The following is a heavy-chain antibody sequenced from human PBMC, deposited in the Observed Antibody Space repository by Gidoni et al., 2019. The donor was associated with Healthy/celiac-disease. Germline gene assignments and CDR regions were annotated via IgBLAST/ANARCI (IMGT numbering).Heavy chain of an antibody. CDR1: GGSVSGYY. J-gene: IGHJ4*02. CDR3: AASSSTRPFDY. Sequence: QVQLQQWGAGPLKPSETLSLPCAVYGGSVSGYYWSWIRQPPGKGLEWIGEINHSGSTNYNPSLKSRVTISVDTSKNQFSLKLSSVTAADTAVYYCAASSSTRPFDYWGQGTLVTVSS. CDR2: INHSGST. D-gene: IGHD6-6*01. V-gene: IGHV4-34*01.